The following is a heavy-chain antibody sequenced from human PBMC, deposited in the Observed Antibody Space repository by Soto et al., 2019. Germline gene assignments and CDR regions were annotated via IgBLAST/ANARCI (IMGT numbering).Heavy chain of an antibody. CDR1: GYTFTSYG. CDR2: ISAYNGNT. V-gene: IGHV1-18*01. J-gene: IGHJ6*02. CDR3: ARVSAAGYLVHYYYYGMDV. Sequence: ASVKVSCKASGYTFTSYGISWVRQAPGQGLEWMGWISAYNGNTNYAQKLQGRVTMTTDTSTSTAYMELRSLRPDDTAVYYCARVSAAGYLVHYYYYGMDVWGQGTTVTVSS. D-gene: IGHD6-13*01.